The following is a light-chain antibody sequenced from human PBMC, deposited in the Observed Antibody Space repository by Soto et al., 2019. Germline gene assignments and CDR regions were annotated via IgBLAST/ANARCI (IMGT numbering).Light chain of an antibody. V-gene: IGLV1-44*01. Sequence: QAVVTQPPSASGTPGQSVTISCSGSSSNIGRNTVQWYRQLPGTAPKLLIYSNTQRPSGVPDRFSGSKSGTSASLAISGLQSEDEADYYCSSWDDSLNGLVVFGGGTKLTVL. CDR1: SSNIGRNT. CDR2: SNT. J-gene: IGLJ2*01. CDR3: SSWDDSLNGLVV.